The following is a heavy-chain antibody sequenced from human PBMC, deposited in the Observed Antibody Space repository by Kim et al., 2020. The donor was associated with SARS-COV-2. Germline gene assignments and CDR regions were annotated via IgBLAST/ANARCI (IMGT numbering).Heavy chain of an antibody. Sequence: GKGRFTISRDNSKNTLYLQMNSLRAEDTAVYYCAKVWAYCGGDCSDAFDIWGQGTMVTVSS. D-gene: IGHD2-21*02. V-gene: IGHV3-23*01. CDR3: AKVWAYCGGDCSDAFDI. J-gene: IGHJ3*02.